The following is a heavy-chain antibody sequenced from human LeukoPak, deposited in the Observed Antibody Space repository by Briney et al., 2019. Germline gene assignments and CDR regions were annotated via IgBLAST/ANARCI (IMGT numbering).Heavy chain of an antibody. Sequence: GGSLRLSCAASGFTFSSYWMHWVRQAPGKGLVWVSRINSDGSSTSHADSVKGRFTISRDNAKNTLYLQMNSLRAEDTAVYYCARCKERGYYDFWSGYSNPDNWFDPWGQGTLVTVSS. J-gene: IGHJ5*02. D-gene: IGHD3-3*01. V-gene: IGHV3-74*01. CDR1: GFTFSSYW. CDR3: ARCKERGYYDFWSGYSNPDNWFDP. CDR2: INSDGSST.